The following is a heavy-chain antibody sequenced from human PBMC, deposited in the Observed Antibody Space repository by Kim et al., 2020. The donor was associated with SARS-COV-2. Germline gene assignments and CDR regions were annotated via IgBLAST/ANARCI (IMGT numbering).Heavy chain of an antibody. Sequence: ASVKVSCKASGYTFNSYYMHWVRQAPGQGLEWMGIINPSGGSTSYAQKLQGRVTMTRDTSTSTVYMELSSLRSEDTAVYYCARGSPVYYDILTGYYRDYWGQGTLVTVSP. J-gene: IGHJ4*02. D-gene: IGHD3-9*01. CDR2: INPSGGST. CDR1: GYTFNSYY. CDR3: ARGSPVYYDILTGYYRDY. V-gene: IGHV1-46*02.